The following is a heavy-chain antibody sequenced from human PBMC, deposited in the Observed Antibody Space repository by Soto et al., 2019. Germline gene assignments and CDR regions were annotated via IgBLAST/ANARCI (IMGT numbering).Heavy chain of an antibody. Sequence: QITLKESGPTLMKPTQTLTLTCTFSGFSLSTNEVGVGWIRQPPGKALEWLALIYWDDDKRYSPSLRSRLTXTXDXXKNQVVLTLANMDPVDTATYYCARRPSLKVWCFDYWGQGTPVTVSS. CDR2: IYWDDDK. CDR1: GFSLSTNEVG. CDR3: ARRPSLKVWCFDY. V-gene: IGHV2-5*02. D-gene: IGHD1-26*01. J-gene: IGHJ4*02.